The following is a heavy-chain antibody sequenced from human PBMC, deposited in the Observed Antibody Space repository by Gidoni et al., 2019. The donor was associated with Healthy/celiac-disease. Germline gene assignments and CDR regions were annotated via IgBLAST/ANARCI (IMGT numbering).Heavy chain of an antibody. CDR1: GYSFTSYW. J-gene: IGHJ5*02. CDR2: IYPGDSDT. CDR3: ARHPRGYSWDSGFDP. D-gene: IGHD5-18*01. V-gene: IGHV5-51*01. Sequence: EVQLVQSGAAVKKPGESLKISCKGSGYSFTSYWIGWVRQMPGKGLEWMGVIYPGDSDTRYSPSFQGQVTISADKSISTAYLQWSSLKASDTAMYYCARHPRGYSWDSGFDPWGQGTLVTVSS.